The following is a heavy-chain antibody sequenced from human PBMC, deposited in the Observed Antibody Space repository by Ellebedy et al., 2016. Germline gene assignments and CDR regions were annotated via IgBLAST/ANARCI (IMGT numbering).Heavy chain of an antibody. V-gene: IGHV3-53*01. CDR1: GFTFSSYS. Sequence: GGSLRLSCAASGFTFSSYSMNWVRQAPGKGLEWVSVIYSGGSTYYADSVKGRFTISRDNSKNTLYLQMNSLRAEDTAVYYCASGQFGGGSDYWGQGTLVTVSS. CDR3: ASGQFGGGSDY. D-gene: IGHD3-16*01. J-gene: IGHJ4*02. CDR2: IYSGGST.